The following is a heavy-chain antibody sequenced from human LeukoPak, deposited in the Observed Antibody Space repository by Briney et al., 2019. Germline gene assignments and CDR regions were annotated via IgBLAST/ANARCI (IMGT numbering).Heavy chain of an antibody. D-gene: IGHD3-10*01. J-gene: IGHJ4*02. CDR1: GYTFTGYY. CDR3: ARWVSGWFPFDY. CDR2: INPNSGGT. Sequence: ASVKVSCKASGYTFTGYYMHWVRQAPGQGLEWMGWINPNSGGTNYAQKFQGRVTMTRDTSISTAYMELSRLRSDDTAVYYCARWVSGWFPFDYWGQGTVVTVSS. V-gene: IGHV1-2*02.